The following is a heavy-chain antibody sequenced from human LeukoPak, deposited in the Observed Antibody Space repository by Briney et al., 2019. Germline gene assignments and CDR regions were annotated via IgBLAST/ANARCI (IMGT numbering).Heavy chain of an antibody. Sequence: GGSLRLSCAASGFTFSSYWMSWVRQASGKGLEWVANIKQDGSEKYYVDSVKGRFTISRDNAKNSLYLQMNSLRAEDTAVYYCARWVGAYCSSTSCYSPLLYGMDVWGQGTTVTVSS. D-gene: IGHD2-2*01. V-gene: IGHV3-7*01. CDR2: IKQDGSEK. CDR1: GFTFSSYW. CDR3: ARWVGAYCSSTSCYSPLLYGMDV. J-gene: IGHJ6*02.